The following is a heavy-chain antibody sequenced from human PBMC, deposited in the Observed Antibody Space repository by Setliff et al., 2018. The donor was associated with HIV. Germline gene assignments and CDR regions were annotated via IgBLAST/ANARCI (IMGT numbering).Heavy chain of an antibody. CDR3: ARPLMTTVVSVCAFDI. V-gene: IGHV4-39*01. CDR1: GGSISSNSYY. J-gene: IGHJ3*02. Sequence: PSETLSLTCTVSGGSISSNSYYWGWIRQPPGKGLEWIGSIYYSGSTYYNPSLRSRVTISVDTSKTQFSLNLSSVTAADTAVYYCARPLMTTVVSVCAFDIWGQGTMVTVSS. CDR2: IYYSGST. D-gene: IGHD4-17*01.